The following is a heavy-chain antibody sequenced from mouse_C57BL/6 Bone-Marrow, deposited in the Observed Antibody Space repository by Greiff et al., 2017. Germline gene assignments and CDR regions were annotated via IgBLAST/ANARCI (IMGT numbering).Heavy chain of an antibody. V-gene: IGHV1-7*01. D-gene: IGHD1-1*01. Sequence: QVQLQQPGAELAKPGASVKLSCKASGYTFTSYWMHWVKQRPGQGLEWIGYINPSSGYTKYNQKFKDKATLTADKSSSTAYMQLSSLTYEDSAVYYCARWATVAPYYFDYWGQGTTLTVSS. CDR1: GYTFTSYW. CDR2: INPSSGYT. J-gene: IGHJ2*01. CDR3: ARWATVAPYYFDY.